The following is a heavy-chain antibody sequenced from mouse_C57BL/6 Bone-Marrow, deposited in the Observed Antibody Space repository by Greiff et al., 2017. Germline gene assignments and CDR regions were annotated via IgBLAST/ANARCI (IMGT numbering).Heavy chain of an antibody. Sequence: QVQLQQPGAELVKPGASVKLSCKASGYTFTSYWMHWVKQRPGQGLAWIGMLHPNSGSTNYNAKFKSKATLTVDKSSSTAYLQLSSLTSEDTAVYYCARLGYYDGSHDYWGQGTTLTVSS. CDR1: GYTFTSYW. J-gene: IGHJ2*01. V-gene: IGHV1-64*01. CDR2: LHPNSGST. CDR3: ARLGYYDGSHDY. D-gene: IGHD1-1*01.